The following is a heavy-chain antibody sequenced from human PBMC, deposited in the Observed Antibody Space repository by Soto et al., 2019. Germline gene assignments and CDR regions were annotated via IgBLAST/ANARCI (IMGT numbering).Heavy chain of an antibody. CDR1: GGTFSSYT. Sequence: QVQLVQSGAEVKKPGSSVKVSCKASGGTFSSYTISWVRQAPGQGLEWMGRIIPILGIANYAQKFQGRVTNTAEKSTSTAYMELSSLRSEDTAVYYCARAYNWNDVGYYGMDVWGQGTTVTVSS. V-gene: IGHV1-69*02. CDR2: IIPILGIA. D-gene: IGHD1-1*01. J-gene: IGHJ6*02. CDR3: ARAYNWNDVGYYGMDV.